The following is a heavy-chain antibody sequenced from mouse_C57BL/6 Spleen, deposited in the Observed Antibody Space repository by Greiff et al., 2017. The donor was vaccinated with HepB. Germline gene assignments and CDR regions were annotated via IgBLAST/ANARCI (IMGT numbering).Heavy chain of an antibody. CDR1: GYTFTSYW. CDR3: ARNRERDY. CDR2: IDPSDSYT. V-gene: IGHV1-59*01. Sequence: VQLQQPGAELVRPGTSVKLSCKASGYTFTSYWMHWVKQRPGQGLEWIGVIDPSDSYTNYNQKFKGKATLTVDTSSSTAYMQLSSLTSEDSAVYYCARNRERDYWGQGTTLTVAS. J-gene: IGHJ2*01.